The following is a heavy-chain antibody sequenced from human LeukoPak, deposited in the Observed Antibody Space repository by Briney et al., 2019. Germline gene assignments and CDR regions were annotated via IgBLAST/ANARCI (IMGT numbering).Heavy chain of an antibody. V-gene: IGHV4-4*07. Sequence: SETLSLTCTVSGGSISSYYWSWIRQPAGKGLEWIGRIYTSGRTNYNPSLKSRVTMSVDTSKNQFSLKLSSVTAADTAVYYCAREDIVVVPAATNWSDPWGQGTLVTVSS. J-gene: IGHJ5*02. D-gene: IGHD2-2*01. CDR1: GGSISSYY. CDR3: AREDIVVVPAATNWSDP. CDR2: IYTSGRT.